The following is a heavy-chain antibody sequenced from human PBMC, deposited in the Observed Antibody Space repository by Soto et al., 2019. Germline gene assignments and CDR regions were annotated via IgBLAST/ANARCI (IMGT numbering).Heavy chain of an antibody. D-gene: IGHD6-13*01. CDR3: AHRTQQLTFDY. CDR2: IYWDDDK. V-gene: IGHV2-5*02. CDR1: GVSLSTSGAG. J-gene: IGHJ4*02. Sequence: QITLQESGPSLGKPTQTLTLTCSFSGVSLSTSGAGVTWIRQTPGKPLEWLALIYWDDDKRYSPSLKSRLTGTQGPSKNQVVLTMNNMDPMDTGISSCAHRTQQLTFDYWGQGTLVTVSS.